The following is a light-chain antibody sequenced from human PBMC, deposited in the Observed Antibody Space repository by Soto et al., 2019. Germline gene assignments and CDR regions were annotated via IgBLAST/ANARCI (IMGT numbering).Light chain of an antibody. V-gene: IGLV2-14*03. Sequence: QSALTQPASVSGSPGQSITISCTGTSSDVGAYDYVSWYQQHPGEVPKLMIFDVSDRPSGVSNRFSGSKSGNTASLPISGLQAEDEADYYCSSFTTSTSNVFGTGTKLTVL. CDR1: SSDVGAYDY. J-gene: IGLJ1*01. CDR2: DVS. CDR3: SSFTTSTSNV.